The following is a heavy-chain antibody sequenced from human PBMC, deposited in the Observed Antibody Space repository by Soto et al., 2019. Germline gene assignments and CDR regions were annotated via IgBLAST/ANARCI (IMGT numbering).Heavy chain of an antibody. V-gene: IGHV3-30*03. CDR2: ISYDGSNK. J-gene: IGHJ5*02. CDR3: ARQGQPHLNSFDP. Sequence: QVQLVESGGGVVQPGRSLRLSCVASGFTFNNYGIHWVRQAPGKGLEWVAVISYDGSNKYYADSVKGRFTISRDNSMNTLDLQMNSLGAEDTAVYYCARQGQPHLNSFDPWGQGTLVTVSS. D-gene: IGHD6-13*01. CDR1: GFTFNNYG.